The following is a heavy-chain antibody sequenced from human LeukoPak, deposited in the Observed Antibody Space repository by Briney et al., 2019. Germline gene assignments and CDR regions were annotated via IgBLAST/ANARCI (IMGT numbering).Heavy chain of an antibody. CDR3: ARDREYSGYDLTVFDY. D-gene: IGHD5-12*01. CDR2: ISSSSSTI. J-gene: IGHJ4*02. CDR1: GFTFSSYS. Sequence: PGGSLRLSCAASGFTFSSYSMNWVRQAPGKGLEWVSYISSSSSTIYYADSVKGRFTISRDNAKNSLYLQMNSLRAEDTAVYYCARDREYSGYDLTVFDYWGQGTLVTVSS. V-gene: IGHV3-48*01.